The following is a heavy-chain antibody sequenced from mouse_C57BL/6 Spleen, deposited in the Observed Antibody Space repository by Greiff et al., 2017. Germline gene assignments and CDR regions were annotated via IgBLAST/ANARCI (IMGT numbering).Heavy chain of an antibody. D-gene: IGHD4-1*01. J-gene: IGHJ2*01. V-gene: IGHV1-82*01. CDR3: ARWDWDVVDY. CDR2: IYPGDGDT. CDR1: GYAFSSSW. Sequence: VQLHESGPELVKPGASVKISCKASGYAFSSSWMNWVKQRPGKGLEWIGRIYPGDGDTTYNGKFKGKATLTADKSSSTAYMQLSSLTSEDSAVYFCARWDWDVVDYWGQGTTLTVSS.